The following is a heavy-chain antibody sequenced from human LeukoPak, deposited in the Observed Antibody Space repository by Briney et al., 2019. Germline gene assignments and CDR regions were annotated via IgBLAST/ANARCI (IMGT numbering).Heavy chain of an antibody. CDR3: VRVGSVAGSDYLDY. D-gene: IGHD6-19*01. CDR2: SRNKAKSYTT. V-gene: IGHV3-72*01. CDR1: GFTISDHF. J-gene: IGHJ4*02. Sequence: PGGSLRLSCAVSGFTISDHFLDWVRQAPGKGLEWVGRSRNKAKSYTTEYAASVKGRFTISRDDSKNSLSLQMNSLKTEDTAVYYCVRVGSVAGSDYLDYWGQGTLVTVSS.